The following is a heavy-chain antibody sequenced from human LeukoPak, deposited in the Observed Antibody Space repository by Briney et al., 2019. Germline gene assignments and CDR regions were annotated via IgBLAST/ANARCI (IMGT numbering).Heavy chain of an antibody. CDR3: ASGITIFGVVPARPKPYYYYYMDV. CDR2: IIPIFGTA. V-gene: IGHV1-69*13. J-gene: IGHJ6*03. CDR1: GGTFSSYA. Sequence: SVKVSCKASGGTFSSYAISWVRRAPGQGLEWMGGIIPIFGTANYAQKFQGRVTITADESTSTAYMELSSLRSEDTAVYYCASGITIFGVVPARPKPYYYYYMDVWGKGTTVTVSS. D-gene: IGHD3-3*01.